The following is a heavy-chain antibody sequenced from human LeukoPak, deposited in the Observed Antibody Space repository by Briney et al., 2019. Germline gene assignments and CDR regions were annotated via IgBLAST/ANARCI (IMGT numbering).Heavy chain of an antibody. V-gene: IGHV3-30*03. CDR2: ISWDGKDK. Sequence: GGSLRLSCAASGVTFRSYGMHWVRQAPGKGLEGVALISWDGKDKLYGDSVKGRFTISRDDSKSTLYLQMNSLRVEDTAVYYCTTKVIRGNSGDDYDDWGQGTLVTVSS. D-gene: IGHD5-12*01. J-gene: IGHJ4*02. CDR1: GVTFRSYG. CDR3: TTKVIRGNSGDDYDD.